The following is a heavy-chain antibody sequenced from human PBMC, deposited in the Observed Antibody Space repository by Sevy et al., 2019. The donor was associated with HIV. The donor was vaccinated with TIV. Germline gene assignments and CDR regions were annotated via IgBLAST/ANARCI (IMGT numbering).Heavy chain of an antibody. CDR1: GFTFSGSA. V-gene: IGHV3-73*01. CDR2: IRSKTNSYAI. CDR3: TRRVGSTSEIDY. Sequence: GGSLKISCAASGFTFSGSAIHWVRQAPGKGLEWVGRIRSKTNSYAIEYGGSVKGRFTISRDDSKNKAYLQMNSLKIEDTAVYYCTRRVGSTSEIDYWGQGTLVTVSS. J-gene: IGHJ4*02. D-gene: IGHD2-2*01.